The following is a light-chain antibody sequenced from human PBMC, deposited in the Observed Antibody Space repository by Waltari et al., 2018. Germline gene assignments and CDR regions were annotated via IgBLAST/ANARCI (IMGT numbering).Light chain of an antibody. CDR1: QHISTW. J-gene: IGKJ5*01. CDR3: QQANSLPIT. CDR2: AAS. V-gene: IGKV1-12*01. Sequence: DFQMTQSLSSVSASVGDRVAITCRASQHISTWLAWYQQKPGKAPELLIYAASTLQSGVPSRFSGSASGTDFTLTISSLQPEDFATYYCQQANSLPITFGQGTRLEIK.